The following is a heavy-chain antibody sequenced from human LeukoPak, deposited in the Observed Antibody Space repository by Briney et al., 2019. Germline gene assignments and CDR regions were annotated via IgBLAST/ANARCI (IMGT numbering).Heavy chain of an antibody. V-gene: IGHV1-69*04. CDR1: GGTFSSYA. Sequence: GASVKVSCKASGGTFSSYAISWVRQAPGQGLGWMGRIIPILGIANYAQKFQGRVTITADKSTSTAYMELSSLRSEDTAVYYCARGDGQSVGALEYWGQGTLVTVSS. J-gene: IGHJ4*02. D-gene: IGHD1-26*01. CDR2: IIPILGIA. CDR3: ARGDGQSVGALEY.